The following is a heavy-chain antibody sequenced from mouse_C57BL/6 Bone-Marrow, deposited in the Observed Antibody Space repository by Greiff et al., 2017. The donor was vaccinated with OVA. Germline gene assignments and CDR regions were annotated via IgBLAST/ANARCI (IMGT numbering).Heavy chain of an antibody. CDR3: AILTGTWYFDV. V-gene: IGHV1-64*01. Sequence: QVQLQQPGAELVKPGASVKLSCKASGYTFTSYWMHWVKQRPGQGLEWIGMIHPNSGSTNYNEKFKSKATLTVDKSSSTAYMQLSSLTSEDSAVYYCAILTGTWYFDVWGTGTTVTVSS. D-gene: IGHD4-1*01. CDR2: IHPNSGST. CDR1: GYTFTSYW. J-gene: IGHJ1*03.